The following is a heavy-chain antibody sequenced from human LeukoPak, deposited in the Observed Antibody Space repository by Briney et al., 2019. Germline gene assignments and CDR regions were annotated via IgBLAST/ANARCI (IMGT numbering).Heavy chain of an antibody. V-gene: IGHV3-7*01. Sequence: GGSLRLSCAASGFTFNRYWMTWVRQAPGKGLEWVANIKEGGSEKYYVDSVRGRFTITRDNAKKSLYLEMNSLRAEDTAVYYCSIDDEITLGTVYWGQGTLVTVSS. J-gene: IGHJ4*02. CDR2: IKEGGSEK. D-gene: IGHD3-16*01. CDR1: GFTFNRYW. CDR3: SIDDEITLGTVY.